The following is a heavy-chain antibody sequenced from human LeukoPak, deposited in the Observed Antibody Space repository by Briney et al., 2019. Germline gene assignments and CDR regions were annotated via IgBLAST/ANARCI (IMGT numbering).Heavy chain of an antibody. J-gene: IGHJ3*02. D-gene: IGHD3-22*01. CDR3: ARPGVVVPLAAFDI. CDR1: GFTFSSYA. Sequence: AGGSLRLSCAASGFTFSSYAMSWVRQAPGKGLEWVSAIGGSGDKTYYADSVKGRFTTSRDNSKNTLYLQMNSLRAEDTALYYCARPGVVVPLAAFDIWGQGTMVTVSS. CDR2: IGGSGDKT. V-gene: IGHV3-23*01.